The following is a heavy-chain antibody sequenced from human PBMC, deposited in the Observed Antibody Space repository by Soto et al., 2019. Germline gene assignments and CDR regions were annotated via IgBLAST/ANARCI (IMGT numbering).Heavy chain of an antibody. CDR1: GGSISSSNYY. Sequence: QLQLQESGPGLVKPSETLSLTCTVSGGSISSSNYYWGWIRQPPGKGLEWIGSIYYSGSTYYNSSLKSRVPISVDPARNQFSLKLTSVTAADTAVYYCATLPHYGDPKAGFWCQGTLVTVSS. CDR3: ATLPHYGDPKAGF. D-gene: IGHD4-17*01. CDR2: IYYSGST. J-gene: IGHJ4*02. V-gene: IGHV4-39*01.